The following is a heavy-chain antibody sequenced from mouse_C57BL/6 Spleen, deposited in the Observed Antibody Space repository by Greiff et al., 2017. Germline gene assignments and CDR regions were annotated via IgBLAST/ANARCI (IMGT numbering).Heavy chain of an antibody. D-gene: IGHD3-2*02. J-gene: IGHJ2*01. V-gene: IGHV1-50*01. CDR2: IDPSDSYT. Sequence: QVQLQQPGAELVKPGASVKLSCKASGYTFTSYWMQWVKQRPGQGLEWIGEIDPSDSYTNYNQKFKGKATLTVDTSSSTAYMQLSSLTSEDSAVYYCARRGSSGSYYFDYWGQGTTLTVSS. CDR1: GYTFTSYW. CDR3: ARRGSSGSYYFDY.